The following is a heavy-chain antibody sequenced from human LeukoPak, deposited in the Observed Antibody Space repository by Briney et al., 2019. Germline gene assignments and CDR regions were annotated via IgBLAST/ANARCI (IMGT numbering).Heavy chain of an antibody. CDR2: TSYGGRA. CDR3: ATAEWENFYFYS. CDR1: GASLSRGGYY. V-gene: IGHV4-31*03. D-gene: IGHD1-26*01. Sequence: SETLSLTCTVSGASLSRGGYYWSWIPHHPGKGLEWIGFTSYGGRAYYNPSLMRRITMSVDPSQNQFSLKMRDVTAADTAVYFCATAEWENFYFYSWGQGALVAVTS. J-gene: IGHJ4*02.